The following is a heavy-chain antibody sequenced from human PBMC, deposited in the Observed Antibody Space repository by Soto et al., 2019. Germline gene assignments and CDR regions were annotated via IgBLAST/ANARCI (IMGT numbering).Heavy chain of an antibody. CDR3: ARSPRAEAGMVRVPVPDYYHYYGMDV. CDR1: GGSISSGGYY. Sequence: SETLSLTCTVSGGSISSGGYYWSWIRQHPGKGLEWIGYIYYSGSTYYNPSLKSRVTISVDTSKNQFSLKLSSVTAADTAVYYWARSPRAEAGMVRVPVPDYYHYYGMDVWGQGTTVTVSS. CDR2: IYYSGST. D-gene: IGHD6-13*01. J-gene: IGHJ6*02. V-gene: IGHV4-31*03.